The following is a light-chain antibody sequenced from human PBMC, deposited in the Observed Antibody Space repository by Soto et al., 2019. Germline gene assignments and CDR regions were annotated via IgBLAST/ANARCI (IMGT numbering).Light chain of an antibody. Sequence: IVLTQSPVSLSLSPGERATLSCRASESISRSLAWYQQRPGQAPRLLMYDASNRATGIPQRFSGSGSGTDFTLIINRLEPEDVAIYYCQQYGGSPRITFGQGTRLEIK. CDR1: ESISRS. V-gene: IGKV3-20*01. CDR3: QQYGGSPRIT. J-gene: IGKJ5*01. CDR2: DAS.